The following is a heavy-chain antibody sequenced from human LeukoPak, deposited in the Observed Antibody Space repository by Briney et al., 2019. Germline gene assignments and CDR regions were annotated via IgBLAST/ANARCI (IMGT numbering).Heavy chain of an antibody. CDR3: ASLIVGANKGYAFDI. D-gene: IGHD1-26*01. Sequence: SETLSLTCTVSGGSISSGGYYWSWIRQHPGKGLEWIGYIYYSGSTYYNPSLKSRVTISVDTSKNQFSLKLSSVTAADTAVYYCASLIVGANKGYAFDIWGQGTMVTVSS. V-gene: IGHV4-31*03. CDR2: IYYSGST. J-gene: IGHJ3*02. CDR1: GGSISSGGYY.